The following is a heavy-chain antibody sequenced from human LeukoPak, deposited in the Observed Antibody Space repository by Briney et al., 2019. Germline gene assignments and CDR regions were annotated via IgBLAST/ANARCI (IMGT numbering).Heavy chain of an antibody. J-gene: IGHJ6*02. CDR3: ARGHVGSYVFYYYYGMDV. CDR1: GFTFGKYW. V-gene: IGHV4-34*01. CDR2: INHSGST. Sequence: GSLRLSCVASGFTFGKYWMSWVRQPPGKGLEWIGEINHSGSTTYNPSLKSRVTISVDTSKSQFSLKLRSVTAADTAVYYCARGHVGSYVFYYYYGMDVWGRGTPVTVSS. D-gene: IGHD5-18*01.